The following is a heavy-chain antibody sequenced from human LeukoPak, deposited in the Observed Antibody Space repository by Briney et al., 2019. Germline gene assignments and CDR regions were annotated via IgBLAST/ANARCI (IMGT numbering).Heavy chain of an antibody. J-gene: IGHJ4*02. CDR1: GYTFTSYG. D-gene: IGHD6-13*01. Sequence: ASVKVSCKASGYTFTSYGISWVRQAPGQGLEWMGWINPNSGGTNYAQKFQGRVTMTRDTSISTAYMELSRLRSDDTAVYYCASRGGSSWYDYWGQGTLVTVSS. CDR3: ASRGGSSWYDY. CDR2: INPNSGGT. V-gene: IGHV1-2*02.